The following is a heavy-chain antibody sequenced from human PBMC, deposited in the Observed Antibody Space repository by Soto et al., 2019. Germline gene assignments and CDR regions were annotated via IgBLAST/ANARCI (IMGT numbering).Heavy chain of an antibody. CDR3: SKVVPPLGSSWYGSNYFDY. Sequence: QVPLVESGGGVVQPGRSLSLSCAASGFTFSSYGMHLVRQAPGKGLEWVAVISYDGSKKYYADSGKGRFTISRDNSKNTLYLRMSSLSAEDTSVNYCSKVVPPLGSSWYGSNYFDYWSQGTLVTVSS. J-gene: IGHJ4*02. D-gene: IGHD6-13*01. V-gene: IGHV3-30*18. CDR2: ISYDGSKK. CDR1: GFTFSSYG.